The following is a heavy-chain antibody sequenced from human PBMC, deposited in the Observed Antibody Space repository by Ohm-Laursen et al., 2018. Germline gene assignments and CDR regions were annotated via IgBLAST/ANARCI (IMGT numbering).Heavy chain of an antibody. CDR1: GYTFTAYY. V-gene: IGHV1-46*01. D-gene: IGHD3-22*01. J-gene: IGHJ3*02. CDR3: ARVTSTITMIAQGAFDI. Sequence: ASVKVSCKASGYTFTAYYIHWVRQAPGQGLEWMGIINPSGGSTSYAQKFQGRVTMTRDTSTSTVYMELSSLRSEDTAVYYCARVTSTITMIAQGAFDIWGQGTMVTVSS. CDR2: INPSGGST.